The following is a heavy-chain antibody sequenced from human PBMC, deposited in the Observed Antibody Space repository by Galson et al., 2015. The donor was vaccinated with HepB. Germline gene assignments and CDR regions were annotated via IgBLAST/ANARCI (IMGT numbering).Heavy chain of an antibody. V-gene: IGHV3-21*01. D-gene: IGHD3-3*01. CDR2: ISDSGTYI. Sequence: SLRLSCAVSGFFFSSYSMNWVRQAPGKGLEWVSSISDSGTYIYYADSLKGRFTISRDNAKNSLYLQMNSLRAEDTAVYYCARGGRDDPLYEDFDFWGQGTLVTVSS. CDR1: GFFFSSYS. J-gene: IGHJ4*02. CDR3: ARGGRDDPLYEDFDF.